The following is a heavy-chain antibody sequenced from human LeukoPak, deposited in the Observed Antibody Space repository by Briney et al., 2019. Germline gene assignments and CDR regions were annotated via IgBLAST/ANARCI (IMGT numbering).Heavy chain of an antibody. J-gene: IGHJ6*04. CDR1: GFTFSSYG. CDR3: ARDRSGSGLYGMDV. CDR2: IWYDGSNK. D-gene: IGHD3-10*01. V-gene: IGHV3-33*01. Sequence: PGGSLRLSCAASGFTFSSYGTHWVRQAPGKGLEWVAVIWYDGSNKYYADSVKGRFTISRDNSKNTLYLQMNSLRAEDTAVYYCARDRSGSGLYGMDVWGKGTTVTVSS.